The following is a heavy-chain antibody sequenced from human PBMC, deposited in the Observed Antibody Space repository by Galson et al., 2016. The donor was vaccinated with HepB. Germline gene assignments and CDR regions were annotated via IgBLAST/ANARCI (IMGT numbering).Heavy chain of an antibody. Sequence: SLRLSCAASGFTFSSYEMHWVRQAPGKGLEWVSYISSSGGMIFYADSVRGRFTISRDHAENSLSLQMDSLRPEDTGVYFCVRDSGGYRDGTQYYLDYWGQGVLVTVSS. J-gene: IGHJ4*02. V-gene: IGHV3-48*03. CDR3: VRDSGGYRDGTQYYLDY. CDR1: GFTFSSYE. D-gene: IGHD5-18*01. CDR2: ISSSGGMI.